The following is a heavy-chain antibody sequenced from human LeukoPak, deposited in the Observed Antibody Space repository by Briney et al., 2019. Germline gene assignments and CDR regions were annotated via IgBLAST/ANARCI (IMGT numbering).Heavy chain of an antibody. CDR1: GFTFSSYA. J-gene: IGHJ6*03. CDR2: VSGGGGST. D-gene: IGHD6-19*01. V-gene: IGHV3-23*01. CDR3: TEGQWPLPMDV. Sequence: PGGSLRLSCAASGFTFSSYAMSWVRQAPGKGLEWVSAVSGGGGSTYYADSVKGRFTISRDNSKNTLYLQMNSLRAEDTAVYYCTEGQWPLPMDVWGKGTTVTVSS.